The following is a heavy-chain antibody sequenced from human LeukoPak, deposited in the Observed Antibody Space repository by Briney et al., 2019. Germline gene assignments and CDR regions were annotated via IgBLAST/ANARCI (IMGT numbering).Heavy chain of an antibody. CDR1: GFISNSAW. J-gene: IGHJ3*02. Sequence: GGSLRLSCAASGFISNSAWMTWVRQAPGKGVEWVGLMKSQADGGASEYAAAVKGRFTISRDDSRNTLILQMNSLPTDDTAVYFCSVSQVHGGFDIWGQGTMVTVSS. V-gene: IGHV3-15*01. D-gene: IGHD3-10*01. CDR2: MKSQADGGAS. CDR3: SVSQVHGGFDI.